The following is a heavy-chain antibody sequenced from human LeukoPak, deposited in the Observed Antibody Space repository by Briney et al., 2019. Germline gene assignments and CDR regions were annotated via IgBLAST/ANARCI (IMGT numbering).Heavy chain of an antibody. CDR2: IKSKTDGGTT. V-gene: IGHV3-15*01. D-gene: IGHD1-1*01. CDR3: TTEFLPWYNWNEKLDAFDI. CDR1: GFTFSNAW. Sequence: GGSLRLSCAASGFTFSNAWMSWVRQAPGKGLEWVGRIKSKTDGGTTDYAAPVKGRFTISRDDSKNTLHLQMNSLKTEDTAVYYCTTEFLPWYNWNEKLDAFDIWGQGTMVTVSS. J-gene: IGHJ3*02.